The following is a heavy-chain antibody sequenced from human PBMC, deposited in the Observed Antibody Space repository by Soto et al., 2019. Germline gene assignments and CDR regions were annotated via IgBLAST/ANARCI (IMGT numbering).Heavy chain of an antibody. CDR2: ISSSSSYI. D-gene: IGHD6-19*01. J-gene: IGHJ6*03. CDR3: ASLQNGSGWTYYYYYYMDV. Sequence: GGSLRLSCAASGFTFSSYSMNWVRQAPGKGLEWVSSISSSSSYIYYADSVKGRFTISRDNAKNSLYLQMNSLRAEDTAVYYCASLQNGSGWTYYYYYYMDVWGKGTTVTVSS. CDR1: GFTFSSYS. V-gene: IGHV3-21*01.